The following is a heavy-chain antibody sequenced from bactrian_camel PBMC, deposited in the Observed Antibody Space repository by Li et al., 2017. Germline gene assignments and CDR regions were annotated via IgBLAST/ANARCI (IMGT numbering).Heavy chain of an antibody. CDR2: VASDGTT. D-gene: IGHD1*01. J-gene: IGHJ4*01. CDR1: GYAAYSVYC. V-gene: IGHV3S53*01. Sequence: HVQLVESGGGSVQAGGSLRLSCAASGYAAYSVYCRAWFRQATGKEREVVARVASDGTTKDADSVKGRFTISRDSAKRTLYLKMDNINPDDTGTYTCAAEGDCLWTYARWGQGTQVTVS. CDR3: AAEGDCLWTYAR.